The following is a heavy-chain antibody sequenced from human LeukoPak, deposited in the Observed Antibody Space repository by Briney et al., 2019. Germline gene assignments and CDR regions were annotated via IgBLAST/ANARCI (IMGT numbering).Heavy chain of an antibody. CDR2: ISSSGSTI. D-gene: IGHD3-10*01. CDR1: GFTFSSYE. CDR3: ASARMVRGVIIRLGY. V-gene: IGHV3-48*03. J-gene: IGHJ4*02. Sequence: PGGSLRLSCAASGFTFSSYEMNWVRQAPGKGLEWVSYISSSGSTIYYADSVKGRFTISRDNAKNSLYLQMNSLRAEDTAVYYCASARMVRGVIIRLGYWGQGTLVTVSS.